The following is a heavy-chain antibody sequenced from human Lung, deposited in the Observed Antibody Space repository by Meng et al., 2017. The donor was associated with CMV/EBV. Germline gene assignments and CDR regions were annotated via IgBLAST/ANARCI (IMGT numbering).Heavy chain of an antibody. V-gene: IGHV3-74*01. D-gene: IGHD2-21*01. CDR2: ININGRTT. Sequence: GGSLKISCASSGFSFSNYWMHWVRQAPEKGLVWVSRININGRTTNYADSVKGRFTISRDNAKNTLYLQMNSLRAEDAGVNYYTCLYLAVWGQGTMVTVSS. J-gene: IGHJ4*02. CDR3: TCLYLAV. CDR1: GFSFSNYW.